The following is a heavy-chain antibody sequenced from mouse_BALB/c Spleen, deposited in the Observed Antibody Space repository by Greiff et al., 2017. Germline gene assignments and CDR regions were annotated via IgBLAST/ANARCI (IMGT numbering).Heavy chain of an antibody. Sequence: VQLVESAAELARPGASVKMSCKASGYTFTSYTMHWVKQRPGQGLEWIGYINPSSGYTEYNQKFKDKTTLTADKSSSTAYMQLSSLTSEDSAVYYCAPWFAYWGQGTLVTVSA. CDR1: GYTFTSYT. J-gene: IGHJ3*01. CDR2: INPSSGYT. V-gene: IGHV1-4*02. CDR3: APWFAY.